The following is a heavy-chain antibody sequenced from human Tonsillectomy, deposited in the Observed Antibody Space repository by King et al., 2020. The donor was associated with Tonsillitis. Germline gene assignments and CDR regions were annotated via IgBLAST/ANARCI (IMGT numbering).Heavy chain of an antibody. CDR1: GGTFSSYA. CDR2: IIPIFDTR. V-gene: IGHV1-69*01. CDR3: ARGGMDRNWFDP. D-gene: IGHD2-2*03. Sequence: QLVQSGAEVKKPGSSVKVSCKASGGTFSSYAISWVRQAPGQGLEWMGGIIPIFDTRNYAQKFRARVTISADESTSTVYMEMSSLKSEDAAVYYCARGGMDRNWFDPWGQGTLVTVS. J-gene: IGHJ5*02.